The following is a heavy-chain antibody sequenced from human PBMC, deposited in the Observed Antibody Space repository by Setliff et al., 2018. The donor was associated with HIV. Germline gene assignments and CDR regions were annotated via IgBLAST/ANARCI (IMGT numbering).Heavy chain of an antibody. CDR1: GSTFSSYE. V-gene: IGHV3-48*03. CDR2: ISASGNTI. CDR3: ARSEKYCSSASCFRGCYGMDV. Sequence: GESLKISCAASGSTFSSYEMNWVRQAPGKGLEWVSYISASGNTIYYADSVKGRFTISRDDAKKSLYLQMNSLRAEDTAIYYCARSEKYCSSASCFRGCYGMDVWGHGTTVTVSS. D-gene: IGHD2-2*01. J-gene: IGHJ6*02.